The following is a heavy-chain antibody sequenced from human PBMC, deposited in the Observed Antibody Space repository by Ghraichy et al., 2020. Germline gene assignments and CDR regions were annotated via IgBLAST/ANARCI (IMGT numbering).Heavy chain of an antibody. V-gene: IGHV3-11*01. Sequence: GGSRRLSCAASGFIFSDFYMTWVRQAPGKGLEWLSYISTRGTNIQYADSVRGRFTVSRDDAENSLYLQMNSLRVEDTAVYYCARRHGYFDYWGQGTLVAVSS. CDR3: ARRHGYFDY. CDR2: ISTRGTNI. J-gene: IGHJ4*02. CDR1: GFIFSDFY.